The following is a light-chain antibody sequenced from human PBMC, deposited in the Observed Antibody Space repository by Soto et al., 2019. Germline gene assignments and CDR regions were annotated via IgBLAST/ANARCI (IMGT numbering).Light chain of an antibody. CDR3: QTWVTGFQC. J-gene: IGLJ2*01. CDR1: SGHSSYA. CDR2: LNNDGSH. V-gene: IGLV4-69*01. Sequence: QSVLTQSPSASASLGASVKLTCTLSSGHSSYAIAWHQKQPGKGPRYLMDLNNDGSHTKGDGIPDRFSGSSSGADRFLIISSLQSEDEADYYCQTWVTGFQCFGGGTKLTVL.